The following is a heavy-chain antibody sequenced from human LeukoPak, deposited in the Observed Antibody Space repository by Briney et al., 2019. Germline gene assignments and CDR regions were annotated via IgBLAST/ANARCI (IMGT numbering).Heavy chain of an antibody. Sequence: NSSETLSRTCTVSRGSISSNYWGWIRQPPGKGLEWIGYIYYSGSTYYNPSLKSRVTISVDTSKNQFSLKLSSVTAADTAVYYCARDLMAKYYYDSSGYQWGQGTLVTVSS. J-gene: IGHJ4*02. CDR3: ARDLMAKYYYDSSGYQ. CDR1: RGSISSNY. CDR2: IYYSGST. V-gene: IGHV4-30-4*08. D-gene: IGHD3-22*01.